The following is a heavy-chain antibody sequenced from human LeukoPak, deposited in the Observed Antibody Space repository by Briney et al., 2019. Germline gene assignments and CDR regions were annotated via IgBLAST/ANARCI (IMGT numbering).Heavy chain of an antibody. CDR2: ISSSGSTI. CDR1: GFTFSSYE. J-gene: IGHJ4*02. Sequence: GSLRLSCAASGFTFSSYEMNWVRQAPGKGLEGVLYISSSGSTIYYADSVKGRFTISRDNAKNSLYLQMNSLRAEDTAVYYCARVNYDFWSGYLGVLGYWGQGTLVTVSS. CDR3: ARVNYDFWSGYLGVLGY. V-gene: IGHV3-48*03. D-gene: IGHD3-3*01.